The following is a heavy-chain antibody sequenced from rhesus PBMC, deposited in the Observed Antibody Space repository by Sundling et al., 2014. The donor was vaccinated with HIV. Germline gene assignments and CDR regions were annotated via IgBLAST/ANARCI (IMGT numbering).Heavy chain of an antibody. Sequence: EVQLVESGGGLVQPGGSLRLSCAASGFTFSSYGIHWVRQAPGKGLEWVAVIWYDGSKKYYGDSVKDRFTISRDNSKNMLYLQMNNLKLEDTAVYYCARDYLEYSNYECGLDSWGQGVVVTVSS. J-gene: IGHJ6*01. CDR1: GFTFSSYG. CDR2: IWYDGSKK. V-gene: IGHV3-54*02. D-gene: IGHD4-23*01. CDR3: ARDYLEYSNYECGLDS.